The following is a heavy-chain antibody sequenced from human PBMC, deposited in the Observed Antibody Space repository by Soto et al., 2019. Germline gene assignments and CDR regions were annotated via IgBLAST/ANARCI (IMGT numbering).Heavy chain of an antibody. J-gene: IGHJ4*02. CDR2: IVVGSGNT. D-gene: IGHD3-3*01. CDR1: GCTFTSSS. CDR3: AADIGSGYYSKYFDY. V-gene: IGHV1-58*01. Sequence: SVKVSCKASGCTFTSSSVQWVRQARGQRLEWIGWIVVGSGNTNYAQKFQERVTITRDMSTSTAYMELSSLRSEDTAVYYCAADIGSGYYSKYFDYWGQGTLVTVSS.